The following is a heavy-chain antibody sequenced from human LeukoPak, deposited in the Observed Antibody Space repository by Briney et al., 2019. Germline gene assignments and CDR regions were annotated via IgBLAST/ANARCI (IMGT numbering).Heavy chain of an antibody. Sequence: KPSETLSLTCTVSGGSFSTYYWSWIRQPPGKGLEWIGYISNSGTTNYNPSLKSRVTISGDTSKNQFSLKLSSVTAADTAVYYCAREGSLIRGVMNYYYHFMDVWGKGTTVTVSS. CDR2: ISNSGTT. J-gene: IGHJ6*03. V-gene: IGHV4-59*01. D-gene: IGHD3-10*01. CDR1: GGSFSTYY. CDR3: AREGSLIRGVMNYYYHFMDV.